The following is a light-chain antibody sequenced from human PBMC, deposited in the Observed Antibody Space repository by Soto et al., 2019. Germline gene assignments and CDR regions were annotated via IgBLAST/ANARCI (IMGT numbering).Light chain of an antibody. Sequence: DIQMTLSPSSLSASVGDRVTITCRASQSISSYLAWYQQKPGKAPKLLIYAASTLQSGVPSRFSGSGSGTEFTLTISSLQTEDFATYYCQQLNSYPLTFGGGTKVDIK. CDR1: QSISSY. CDR2: AAS. V-gene: IGKV1-9*01. CDR3: QQLNSYPLT. J-gene: IGKJ4*01.